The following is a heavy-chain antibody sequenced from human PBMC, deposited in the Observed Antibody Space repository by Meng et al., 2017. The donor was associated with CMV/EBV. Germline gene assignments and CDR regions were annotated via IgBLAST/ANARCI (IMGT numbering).Heavy chain of an antibody. V-gene: IGHV1-18*01. CDR2: ISAYSGNT. CDR1: GYTFTSYG. J-gene: IGHJ6*02. Sequence: ASVKVSCKASGYTFTSYGISWVRQAPGQGLEWMGWISAYSGNTNYAQKLQGRVTMTTDTSTSTAYMELRSLRSDDTAVYYCASPGYCSSTSCYHYGMDVWGQGTTVTVSS. D-gene: IGHD2-2*01. CDR3: ASPGYCSSTSCYHYGMDV.